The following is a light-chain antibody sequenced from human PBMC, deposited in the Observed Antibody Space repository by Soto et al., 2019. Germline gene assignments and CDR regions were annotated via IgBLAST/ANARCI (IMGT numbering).Light chain of an antibody. CDR1: QSVSSS. J-gene: IGKJ1*01. Sequence: EIVLTQSPATLSLSPGERATLSCRASQSVSSSLAWYQQKPGQAPRLLIYDASNRATGIPARFSGSGSGTDYTLTIISLDPEDFAVYYCQQRSNPWTFGQGTKVEIK. CDR2: DAS. CDR3: QQRSNPWT. V-gene: IGKV3-11*01.